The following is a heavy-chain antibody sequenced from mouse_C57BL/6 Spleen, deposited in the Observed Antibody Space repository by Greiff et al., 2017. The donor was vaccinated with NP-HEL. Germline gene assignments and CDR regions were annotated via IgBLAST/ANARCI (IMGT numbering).Heavy chain of an antibody. J-gene: IGHJ2*01. CDR1: GYTFTDYN. Sequence: VQLKQSGPELVKPGASVKMSCKASGYTFTDYNMHWVKQSHGKSLEWIGYINPNNGGTSYNQKFKGKATLTVNKSSSTAYMELRSLTSEDSAVYYCARWGYGNPDYWGQGTTLTVSS. CDR2: INPNNGGT. V-gene: IGHV1-22*01. D-gene: IGHD2-1*01. CDR3: ARWGYGNPDY.